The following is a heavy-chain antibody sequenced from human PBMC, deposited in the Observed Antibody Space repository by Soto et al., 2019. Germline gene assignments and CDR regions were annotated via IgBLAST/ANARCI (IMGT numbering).Heavy chain of an antibody. CDR2: ISSKNSAI. D-gene: IGHD2-21*02. J-gene: IGHJ4*02. CDR3: ARAVVTAIVDYFDY. CDR1: GFTFSSYS. V-gene: IGHV3-48*02. Sequence: GSLRLSCAGSGFTFSSYSMNWVRQAPGKGLEWISYISSKNSAIFYADSVKGRFTISRDNAKNSLYLQMNSLRDEDTAVYYCARAVVTAIVDYFDYWGQGTLVTVSS.